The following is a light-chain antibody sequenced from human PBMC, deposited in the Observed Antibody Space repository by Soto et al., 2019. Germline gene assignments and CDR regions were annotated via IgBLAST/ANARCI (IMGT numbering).Light chain of an antibody. CDR2: DVS. J-gene: IGKJ4*01. CDR3: QQRNNWPPVT. CDR1: QSVSSF. Sequence: EIVLTQSPVTLSLSPGDRATLSCRPSQSVSSFLAWYQQKPGQPPRLLIYDVSNRAAGIPARFSGSGSGTDFTLTISSLEPEDFAVYYCQQRNNWPPVTFGGGTKVDIK. V-gene: IGKV3-11*01.